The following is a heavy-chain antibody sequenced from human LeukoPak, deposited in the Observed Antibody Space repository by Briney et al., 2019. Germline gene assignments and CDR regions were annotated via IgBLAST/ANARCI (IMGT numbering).Heavy chain of an antibody. CDR1: GGTFSSYA. CDR3: ASRYSSGWYAFYFDY. V-gene: IGHV1-69*04. Sequence: GASVKVSCKASGGTFSSYAISWVRQAPGQGLGWMGRIIPILGIANYAQKFQGRVTITADKSTSTAYMELSSLRSEDTAVYYCASRYSSGWYAFYFDYWGQGTLVTVSS. D-gene: IGHD6-19*01. CDR2: IIPILGIA. J-gene: IGHJ4*02.